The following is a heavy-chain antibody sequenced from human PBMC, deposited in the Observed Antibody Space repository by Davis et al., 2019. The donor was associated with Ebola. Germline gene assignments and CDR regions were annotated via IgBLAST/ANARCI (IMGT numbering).Heavy chain of an antibody. CDR1: GFTFSHYS. V-gene: IGHV3-21*01. CDR3: ASSSIAARPGYYYGMDV. D-gene: IGHD6-6*01. CDR2: ISSSSSYI. J-gene: IGHJ6*02. Sequence: GGSLRLSCAASGFTFSHYSMNWVRQAPGKGLEWVSSISSSSSYIYYADSVKGRFTISRDNAKNSLYLQMNSLRAEDTAVYYCASSSIAARPGYYYGMDVWGQGTTVTVSS.